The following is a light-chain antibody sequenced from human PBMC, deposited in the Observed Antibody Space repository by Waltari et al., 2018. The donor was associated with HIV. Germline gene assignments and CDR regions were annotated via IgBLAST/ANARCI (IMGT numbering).Light chain of an antibody. CDR1: QDIRNY. V-gene: IGKV1-16*01. CDR2: AGS. J-gene: IGKJ1*01. Sequence: DIHMTQSPSSLSASVGDTIPFSSRASQDIRNYLAWFQQNPGKAPKSLIYAGSRLQDGVPSRFSGSISRTDFTLTISGLQPEDFATYYCQQYKTYPRTFGHGTTVEIK. CDR3: QQYKTYPRT.